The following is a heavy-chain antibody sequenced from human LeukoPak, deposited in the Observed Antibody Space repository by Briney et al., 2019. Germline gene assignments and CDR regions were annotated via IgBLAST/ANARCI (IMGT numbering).Heavy chain of an antibody. CDR1: GGSFSGYY. V-gene: IGHV4-34*01. Sequence: SETLSLTCAVYGGSFSGYYWSWIRQPPGKGLEWIGEINHSGSTNYNPSLKSRVTISVDTSKNQFSLKLRSVTAADTAVYYCARVRQRWLHPYYFDYWGQGTLVTVSS. CDR3: ARVRQRWLHPYYFDY. J-gene: IGHJ4*02. D-gene: IGHD5-24*01. CDR2: INHSGST.